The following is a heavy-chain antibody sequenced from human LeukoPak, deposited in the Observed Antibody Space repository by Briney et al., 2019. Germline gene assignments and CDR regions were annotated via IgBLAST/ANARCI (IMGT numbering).Heavy chain of an antibody. D-gene: IGHD4-17*01. Sequence: ASVKVSCKASGYTFTSYYMHWVRQAPGQGLEWMGIINPSGGSTSYAQKFQGRVTMTRDMSTSTVYMELSSLRSEDTAVYYCARASISTTVTMYAFDIWGQGTMVTVSS. CDR2: INPSGGST. V-gene: IGHV1-46*01. J-gene: IGHJ3*02. CDR1: GYTFTSYY. CDR3: ARASISTTVTMYAFDI.